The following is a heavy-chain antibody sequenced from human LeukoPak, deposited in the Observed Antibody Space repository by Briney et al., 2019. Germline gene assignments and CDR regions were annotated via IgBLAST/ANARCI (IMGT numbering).Heavy chain of an antibody. CDR1: GFTFSSYS. Sequence: GGSLRLSCAASGFTFSSYSMNWVRQAPGKGLEWVSSISSSSSYIYYADSVKGRFTISRDNAKNSLYLQMNSLRAEDTAVYYCARDLGSSGRAFDIWGQGTMVTVSS. CDR2: ISSSSSYI. CDR3: ARDLGSSGRAFDI. J-gene: IGHJ3*02. V-gene: IGHV3-21*01. D-gene: IGHD6-19*01.